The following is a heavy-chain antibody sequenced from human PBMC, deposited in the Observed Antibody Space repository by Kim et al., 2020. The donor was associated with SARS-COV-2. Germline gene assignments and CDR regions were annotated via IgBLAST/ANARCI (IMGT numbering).Heavy chain of an antibody. Sequence: GGSLRLSCVASGFSFDTYGMSWVRQAPGKGLEWVSVISSIGRSTYYLDSVKGRFTVSRDNSKNTVYLHMDGLTADDTAVYYCAKGRGSVWLREDSDFWGPGTLVAVSS. D-gene: IGHD6-19*01. CDR3: AKGRGSVWLREDSDF. V-gene: IGHV3-23*01. J-gene: IGHJ4*02. CDR1: GFSFDTYG. CDR2: ISSIGRST.